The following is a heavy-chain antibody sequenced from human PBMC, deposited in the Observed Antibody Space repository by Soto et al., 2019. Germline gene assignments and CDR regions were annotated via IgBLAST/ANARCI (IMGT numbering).Heavy chain of an antibody. CDR2: INAGNGNT. CDR1: EYTFTSYA. D-gene: IGHD6-13*01. J-gene: IGHJ6*02. V-gene: IGHV1-3*01. Sequence: ASVKVSCKASEYTFTSYAMHWVRQAPGQRLEWMGWINAGNGNTKYSQKFQGRVTITRDTSASTAYMELSSLRSEDTAVYYCARGADSNLHMDVWGQGTTVTVSS. CDR3: ARGADSNLHMDV.